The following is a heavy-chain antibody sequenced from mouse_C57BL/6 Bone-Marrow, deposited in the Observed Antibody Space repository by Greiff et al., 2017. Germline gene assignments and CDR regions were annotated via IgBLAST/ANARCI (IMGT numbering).Heavy chain of an antibody. CDR3: ARRYYGSSYFDY. CDR2: IHPNSGST. J-gene: IGHJ2*01. Sequence: VQLQQPGAELVKPGASVKLSCKASGYTFTSYWMHWVKQRPGQGLEWIGMIHPNSGSTNYNEKFKSKATLTVDKSSSTAYMQLSSLTSEDSAVYYCARRYYGSSYFDYWGQGATLKVSS. D-gene: IGHD1-1*01. CDR1: GYTFTSYW. V-gene: IGHV1-64*01.